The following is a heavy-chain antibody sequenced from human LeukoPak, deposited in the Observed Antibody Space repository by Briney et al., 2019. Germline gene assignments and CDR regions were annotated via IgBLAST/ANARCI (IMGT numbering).Heavy chain of an antibody. V-gene: IGHV3-23*01. J-gene: IGHJ4*02. CDR3: AKDATILHGVYYFDY. CDR2: ISGSGGST. Sequence: GGSLRLSCAASGFTFSSYAMSWVRQAPGKGLEWGSAISGSGGSTYYADSVKGRFTISRDNSKNTLYLQMNSLRAEDTAVYYCAKDATILHGVYYFDYWGQGTLVTVSS. CDR1: GFTFSSYA. D-gene: IGHD3-3*01.